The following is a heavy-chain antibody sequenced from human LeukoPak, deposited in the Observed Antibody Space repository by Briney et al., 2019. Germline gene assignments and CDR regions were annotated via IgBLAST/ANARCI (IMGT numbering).Heavy chain of an antibody. CDR3: ARGRYCSADICSGGDAFDI. J-gene: IGHJ3*02. CDR1: GGSTNNYY. CDR2: TYTRGST. D-gene: IGHD2-15*01. Sequence: SETLSLTCTVSGGSTNNYYWSWTRQPAGKGLEWIGRTYTRGSTNYNPSLKSRVTMSVDTSKNQFSLKLSSVTAADTAVYYCARGRYCSADICSGGDAFDIWGQGTMVSVSS. V-gene: IGHV4-4*07.